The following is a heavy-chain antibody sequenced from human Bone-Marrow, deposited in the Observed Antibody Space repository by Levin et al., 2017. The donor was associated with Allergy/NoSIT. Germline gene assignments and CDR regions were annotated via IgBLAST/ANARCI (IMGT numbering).Heavy chain of an antibody. Sequence: GGSLRLSCAASGFTFSSYAIHWVRQAPGKGLEWVAVILFDGSNKYYADSVKGRFTISRDTSKNTLDLQMNNLRTEDTAVYYCARVRRPVNYFYGMDVWGQGTTVTVSS. V-gene: IGHV3-30*04. D-gene: IGHD5-24*01. CDR2: ILFDGSNK. CDR3: ARVRRPVNYFYGMDV. CDR1: GFTFSSYA. J-gene: IGHJ6*02.